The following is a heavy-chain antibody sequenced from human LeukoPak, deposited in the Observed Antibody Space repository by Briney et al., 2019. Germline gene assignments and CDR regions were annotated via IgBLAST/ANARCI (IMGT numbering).Heavy chain of an antibody. CDR2: IKQDGIEK. V-gene: IGHV3-7*01. J-gene: IGHJ6*02. CDR1: GFTFTNYW. Sequence: GGSLRLSCAASGFTFTNYWMTWVRQAPGKGLEWVADIKQDGIEKYSVDSVKGRFTISRDNAKNSLYLQMDSLRAEDTAVYYCARSIAVAGKGMDVWGQGTTVTVSS. D-gene: IGHD6-19*01. CDR3: ARSIAVAGKGMDV.